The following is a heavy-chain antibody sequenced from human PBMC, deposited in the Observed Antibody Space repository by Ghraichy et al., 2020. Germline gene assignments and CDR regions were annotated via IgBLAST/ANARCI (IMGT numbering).Heavy chain of an antibody. V-gene: IGHV3-23*01. Sequence: GGSLRLSCAASGFTFSSYAMSWVRQAPGKGLEWVSAISGSGGSTYYADSVKGRFTISRDNSKNTLYLQMNSLRAEDTAVYYCAKWEMRVRRRDGYNWVDYWGQGTLVTVSS. CDR3: AKWEMRVRRRDGYNWVDY. J-gene: IGHJ4*02. D-gene: IGHD5-24*01. CDR2: ISGSGGST. CDR1: GFTFSSYA.